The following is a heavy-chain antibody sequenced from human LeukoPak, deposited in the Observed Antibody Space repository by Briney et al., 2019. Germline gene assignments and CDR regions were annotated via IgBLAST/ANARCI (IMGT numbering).Heavy chain of an antibody. V-gene: IGHV3-23*01. J-gene: IGHJ4*02. CDR1: GFTFSSYA. CDR2: ISAGGGGT. Sequence: GGPLRLSCAASGFTFSSYAMSWVRQAPGKGLEWVSAISAGGGGTYYADSVKGRFTISRDNSKDTLFLQTNSLRAEDTAVYYCARKGQGYYFEYWGQGALVTVSS. CDR3: ARKGQGYYFEY.